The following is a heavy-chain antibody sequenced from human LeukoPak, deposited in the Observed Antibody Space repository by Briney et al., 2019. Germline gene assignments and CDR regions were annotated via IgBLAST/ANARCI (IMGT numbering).Heavy chain of an antibody. CDR1: GVTFSSYS. D-gene: IGHD2-2*02. J-gene: IGHJ6*03. CDR2: ISSSSSYI. Sequence: GGSLRLSCAASGVTFSSYSMNWVRQAPGKGLEWVSSISSSSSYIYYADSVKGRFTISRDNAKNSLYLQMNSLSAEHTAVYYCASETAGYCSSTSCYIGYYYYYMDVWGKGTTVTVSS. V-gene: IGHV3-21*01. CDR3: ASETAGYCSSTSCYIGYYYYYMDV.